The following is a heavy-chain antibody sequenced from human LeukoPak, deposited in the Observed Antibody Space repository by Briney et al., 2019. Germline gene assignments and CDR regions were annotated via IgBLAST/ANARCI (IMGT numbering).Heavy chain of an antibody. CDR2: ISGSGGST. J-gene: IGHJ4*02. D-gene: IGHD3-10*01. CDR3: AKFSSGFTEFDY. CDR1: GLTFRNYA. V-gene: IGHV3-23*01. Sequence: GGSLRLSCAASGLTFRNYAIHWVRQAPGKGLEWVSAISGSGGSTYYADSVKGRFTISRDNSKNTLYLQMNSLRAEDTAVYYCAKFSSGFTEFDYWGQGTLVTVSS.